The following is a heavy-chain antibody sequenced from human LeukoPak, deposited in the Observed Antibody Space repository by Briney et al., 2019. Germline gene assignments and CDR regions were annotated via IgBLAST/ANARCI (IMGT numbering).Heavy chain of an antibody. D-gene: IGHD3-10*01. CDR1: GFTFDDYA. Sequence: GGSLRLSCAASGFTFDDYAMHWVRQAPGKGLEWVSGISWNSGSIGYADSVKGRFTISRDNAKNSLYLQMNSLRAEDTAVYYCARAAPGGAFDIWGQGTMVTVSS. V-gene: IGHV3-9*01. CDR3: ARAAPGGAFDI. J-gene: IGHJ3*02. CDR2: ISWNSGSI.